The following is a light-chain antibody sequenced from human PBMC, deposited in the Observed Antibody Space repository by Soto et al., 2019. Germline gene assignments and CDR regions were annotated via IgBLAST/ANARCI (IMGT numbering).Light chain of an antibody. J-gene: IGKJ2*01. V-gene: IGKV1-9*01. Sequence: IQLTQSPSSLPASVGDRVTITCRASQGITTYLAWYQQKPGKAPKLLIYAASALQSGVPSRFSGSGSGTDFTLIISSLQPEDFATYYCLQINSYPYTFGQGT. CDR3: LQINSYPYT. CDR1: QGITTY. CDR2: AAS.